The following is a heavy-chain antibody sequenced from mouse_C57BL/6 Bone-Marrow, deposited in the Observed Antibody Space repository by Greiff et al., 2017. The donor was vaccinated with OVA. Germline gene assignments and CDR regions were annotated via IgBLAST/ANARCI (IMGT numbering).Heavy chain of an antibody. J-gene: IGHJ1*03. V-gene: IGHV5-16*01. Sequence: EVNVVESEGGLVQPGSSMKLSCTASGFTFSDYYMAWVRQVPEKGLEWVANINYDGSSTYYLDSLKSRFIISRDNAKNILYLQMSSLKSEDTATYYCARGLFWYFDVWGTGTTVTVSS. CDR1: GFTFSDYY. CDR3: ARGLFWYFDV. D-gene: IGHD2-3*01. CDR2: INYDGSST.